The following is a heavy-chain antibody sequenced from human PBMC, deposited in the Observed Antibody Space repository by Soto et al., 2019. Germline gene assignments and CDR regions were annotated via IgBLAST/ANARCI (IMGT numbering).Heavy chain of an antibody. CDR3: ARVGYSPAHDYYYGMDV. CDR1: GGTFSSYA. Sequence: QVQLVQSGAEVKKPGSSVKVSCKASGGTFSSYAISWVRQAPGQGLERMGGIIPIFGTANYAQKFQGRVTITADESTSTAYMELSSLRSEDTAVYYCARVGYSPAHDYYYGMDVWGQGTTVTVSS. D-gene: IGHD5-18*01. V-gene: IGHV1-69*01. J-gene: IGHJ6*02. CDR2: IIPIFGTA.